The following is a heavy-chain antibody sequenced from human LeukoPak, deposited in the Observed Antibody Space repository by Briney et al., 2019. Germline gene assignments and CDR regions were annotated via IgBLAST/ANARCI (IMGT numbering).Heavy chain of an antibody. CDR2: MSYDGRNK. Sequence: PGGSLRLSCAASGFTFSNYAMHWVRQAPGKGLEWVAVMSYDGRNKYYADSVKGRFTISRDNSKNTLYLQMNSLRVEDTAVYFCARDWVYKIDYWGRGTLVTVSS. V-gene: IGHV3-30*04. D-gene: IGHD5-24*01. CDR3: ARDWVYKIDY. CDR1: GFTFSNYA. J-gene: IGHJ4*02.